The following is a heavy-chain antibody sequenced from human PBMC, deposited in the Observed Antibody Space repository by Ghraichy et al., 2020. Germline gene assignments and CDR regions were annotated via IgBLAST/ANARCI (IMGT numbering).Heavy chain of an antibody. V-gene: IGHV1-2*02. D-gene: IGHD3-22*01. CDR1: GYTFTGYY. Sequence: ASVKVSCKASGYTFTGYYIHWVRQAPGQGLEWMGWINPNSGGTDYAQKFQGRVTMTRDTSISTAYIELSSLRSDDTAIYYCARDQYLHDSSGYYHGAGAIDYWGQGTLVTVSS. CDR2: INPNSGGT. J-gene: IGHJ4*02. CDR3: ARDQYLHDSSGYYHGAGAIDY.